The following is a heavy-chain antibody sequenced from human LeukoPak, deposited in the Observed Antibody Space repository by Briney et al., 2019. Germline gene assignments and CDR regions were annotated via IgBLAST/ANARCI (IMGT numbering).Heavy chain of an antibody. CDR3: ARLPPGDGTLDY. D-gene: IGHD7-27*01. J-gene: IGHJ4*02. CDR1: GGSISSGGYS. V-gene: IGHV4-30-2*01. Sequence: SETLSLTCAVSGGSISSGGYSWSWIRQPPGKGLEWIGYIYHSGSTYYNPSLKSRVTISVDRSKNQFSLKLSSVTAADTAVYYCARLPPGDGTLDYWGQGTLVTVSS. CDR2: IYHSGST.